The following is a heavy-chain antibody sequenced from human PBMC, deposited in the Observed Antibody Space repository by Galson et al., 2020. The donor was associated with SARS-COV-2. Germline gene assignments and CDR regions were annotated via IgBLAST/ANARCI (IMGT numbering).Heavy chain of an antibody. J-gene: IGHJ3*02. V-gene: IGHV4-31*03. Sequence: ETSETLSLTCNVSGASISNEGYYWGWIRQHPGKGLEWIAYIYFTGSAYYNPSLKSRVTISVDTSKNQFSLRLKSVTAADTAIYFCARDNRIAVTKRGACDIWGQGTMVTVSS. CDR3: ARDNRIAVTKRGACDI. CDR1: GASISNEGYY. CDR2: IYFTGSA. D-gene: IGHD6-19*01.